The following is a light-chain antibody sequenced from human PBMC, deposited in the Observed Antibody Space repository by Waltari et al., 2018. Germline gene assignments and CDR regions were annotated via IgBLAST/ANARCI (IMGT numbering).Light chain of an antibody. Sequence: DIVMTQSPDSLAVSLGEGATINCKSSQSLLYSSDNKNYLAWYQQKPGQPPKLLIYWASTRESGVPDRFSGSGSGTDFTLTISSLQADDVAVYYCQQYYTTPSFGQGTRLEIK. CDR1: QSLLYSSDNKNY. CDR2: WAS. V-gene: IGKV4-1*01. J-gene: IGKJ5*01. CDR3: QQYYTTPS.